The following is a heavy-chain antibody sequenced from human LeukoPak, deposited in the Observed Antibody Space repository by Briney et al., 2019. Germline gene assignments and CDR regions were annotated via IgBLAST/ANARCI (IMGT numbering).Heavy chain of an antibody. D-gene: IGHD6-19*01. J-gene: IGHJ3*02. V-gene: IGHV3-23*01. CDR2: ISGSGGST. CDR1: GFTVSSNY. CDR3: AKNTPEWSDIAVAGVGPFDI. Sequence: GGSLRLSCAVSGFTVSSNYMSWVRQAPGKGLEWVSAISGSGGSTYYADSVKGRFTISRDNSKNTLYLQMNSLRAEDTAVYYCAKNTPEWSDIAVAGVGPFDIWGQGTMVTVSS.